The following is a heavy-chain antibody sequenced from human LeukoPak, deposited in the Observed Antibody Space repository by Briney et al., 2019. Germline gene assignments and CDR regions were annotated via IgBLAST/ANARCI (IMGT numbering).Heavy chain of an antibody. Sequence: PSGTLSLTCAVSGGSISSDYWWSWVRQPPGKGLEYIGEIHYSGTTNYNPSLKSRVTISVDTSKNQFSLKLSSVTAADTAVYYCARARLEFDYWGQGTLVTVSS. J-gene: IGHJ4*02. V-gene: IGHV4-4*02. CDR2: IHYSGTT. CDR1: GGSISSDYW. CDR3: ARARLEFDY.